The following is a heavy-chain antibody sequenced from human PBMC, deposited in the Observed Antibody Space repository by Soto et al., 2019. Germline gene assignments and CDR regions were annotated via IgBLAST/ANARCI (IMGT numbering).Heavy chain of an antibody. CDR3: AKWGYPAMQAFDF. Sequence: SEALALSCAVSGSSVRDYNWNWIRQPPGRGLEWIGFIHHTGSNTYSPSLRSRVTMSVDTSRNQFSLMMTSVTAADTAVYYCAKWGYPAMQAFDFWGQGTVVPVSS. J-gene: IGHJ3*01. CDR1: GSSVRDYN. D-gene: IGHD3-16*02. CDR2: IHHTGSN. V-gene: IGHV4-59*02.